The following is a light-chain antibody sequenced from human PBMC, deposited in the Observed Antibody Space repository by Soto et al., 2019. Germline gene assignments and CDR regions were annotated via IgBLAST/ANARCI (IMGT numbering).Light chain of an antibody. J-gene: IGLJ1*01. CDR2: DIT. CDR1: SSDVGRFEY. V-gene: IGLV2-11*01. CDR3: CSYAGIYSYV. Sequence: QSVLTQPRSVSGSPGQSVTISCTGTSSDVGRFEYVSWYQQHPGAAPKVVVYDITKRPSGVPDRFSGSKSGNTASLTISGLQAEDEADYYCCSYAGIYSYVFGTGTKVTVL.